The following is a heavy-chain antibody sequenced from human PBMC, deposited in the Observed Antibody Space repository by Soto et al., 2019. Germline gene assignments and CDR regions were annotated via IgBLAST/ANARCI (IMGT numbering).Heavy chain of an antibody. D-gene: IGHD2-2*01. V-gene: IGHV3-23*01. CDR2: ISGGGTT. CDR1: GFTFRSFA. CDR3: AKEAEMPGRGLDY. J-gene: IGHJ4*02. Sequence: PGGSLRLSCAASGFTFRSFAMAWVRQAPGKGLEWVSTISGGGTTYYADSVKGRFTISRDNSKNTLHLQMNSLRAEDTAVYYCAKEAEMPGRGLDYWGQGTLVTVSS.